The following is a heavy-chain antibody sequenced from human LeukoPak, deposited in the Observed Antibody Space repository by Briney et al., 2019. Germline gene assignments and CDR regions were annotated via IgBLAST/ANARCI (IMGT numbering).Heavy chain of an antibody. D-gene: IGHD3-22*01. CDR2: INPNSGGT. CDR1: GYTFTGYY. CDR3: ARAGGYYDSSGFDY. Sequence: ASVKVSCKASGYTFTGYYMHWVRQAPGQGLEWMGWINPNSGGTNYAQKFQGWVTMTRGTSISTAYMELSRLRSDDTAVYYCARAGGYYDSSGFDYWGQGTLVTVSS. V-gene: IGHV1-2*04. J-gene: IGHJ4*02.